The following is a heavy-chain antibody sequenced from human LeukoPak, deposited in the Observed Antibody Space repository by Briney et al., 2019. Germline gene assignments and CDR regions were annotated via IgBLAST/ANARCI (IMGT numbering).Heavy chain of an antibody. D-gene: IGHD2-21*02. CDR2: IYYSGST. J-gene: IGHJ4*02. Sequence: SETLSLTCTVSDGSINGYYWSWIRQPPGKGLEWIGYIYYSGSTNYNPSLKSRVTISVDTSKNQFSLKLSSVTAADTAVYYCARLRCGGDCYWGDFYFDYWGQGTLVTVSS. CDR1: DGSINGYY. V-gene: IGHV4-59*08. CDR3: ARLRCGGDCYWGDFYFDY.